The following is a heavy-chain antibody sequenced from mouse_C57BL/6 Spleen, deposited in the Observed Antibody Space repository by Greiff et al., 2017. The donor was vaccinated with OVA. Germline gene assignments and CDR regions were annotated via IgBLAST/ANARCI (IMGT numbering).Heavy chain of an antibody. CDR1: GFTFSDYY. Sequence: EVMLVESEGGLVQPGSSMKLSCTASGFTFSDYYMAWVRQVPEKGLEWVANINYDGSSTYYLDSLKSRFIISRDNAKNILYLQMSSLKSEDTATYYCARGDNGNYFDYWGQGTTLTVSS. V-gene: IGHV5-16*01. J-gene: IGHJ2*01. CDR3: ARGDNGNYFDY. CDR2: INYDGSST. D-gene: IGHD2-1*01.